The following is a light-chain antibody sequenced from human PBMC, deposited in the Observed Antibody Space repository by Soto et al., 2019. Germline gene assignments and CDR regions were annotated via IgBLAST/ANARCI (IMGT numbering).Light chain of an antibody. V-gene: IGKV1-5*01. CDR1: QNINNW. Sequence: DIQMTQSPSTLSASVGDRVTITCRASQNINNWIAWYQQKPGKAPKFLIYDASTLESGVPSRFSGSGFGTEWKITIRSMKPDGFGSYYFQHMRTFGQGTKVDIK. J-gene: IGKJ1*01. CDR2: DAS. CDR3: QHMRT.